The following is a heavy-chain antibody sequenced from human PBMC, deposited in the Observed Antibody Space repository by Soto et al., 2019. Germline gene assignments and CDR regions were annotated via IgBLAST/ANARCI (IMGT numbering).Heavy chain of an antibody. CDR1: GYTFTSYG. CDR2: ISLYNGNT. J-gene: IGHJ4*02. D-gene: IGHD2-2*01. Sequence: ASVKVSCKASGYTFTSYGINWVRQAPGQGLEWMGWISLYNGNTNYAQQFQGRATMTTDTSTSTAYMELRSLRSDDTAMYFCAIYHLELFRFDYWGQGTLVTVSS. CDR3: AIYHLELFRFDY. V-gene: IGHV1-18*04.